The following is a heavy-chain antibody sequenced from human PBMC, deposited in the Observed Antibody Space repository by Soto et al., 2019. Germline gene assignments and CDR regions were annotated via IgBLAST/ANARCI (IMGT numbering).Heavy chain of an antibody. J-gene: IGHJ4*02. CDR1: GDSISTDY. CDR2: IYYSGST. Sequence: SETLSLTCTVSGDSISTDYWNWIRQPPGKGLEWIGYIYYSGSTNYNPSLKSRVTISVDTSKNQFSLKLSSVTAADTAVYYCASSLGYGGFDYWGQGTLVTVSS. D-gene: IGHD4-17*01. CDR3: ASSLGYGGFDY. V-gene: IGHV4-59*01.